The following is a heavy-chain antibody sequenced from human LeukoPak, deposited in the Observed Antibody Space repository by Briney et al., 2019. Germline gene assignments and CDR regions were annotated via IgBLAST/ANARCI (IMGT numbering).Heavy chain of an antibody. Sequence: SETLSLTCAVYGGSFSGYYWSWIRQPPGKGLEWIGEINHSGSTNYNPSLKSRVTISVDTSKNQFSLKLSSVTAADTAVYYCARLTVTRHIVVVPAATGAFDIWGQGTMVTVSS. CDR3: ARLTVTRHIVVVPAATGAFDI. CDR2: INHSGST. V-gene: IGHV4-34*01. D-gene: IGHD2-2*01. CDR1: GGSFSGYY. J-gene: IGHJ3*02.